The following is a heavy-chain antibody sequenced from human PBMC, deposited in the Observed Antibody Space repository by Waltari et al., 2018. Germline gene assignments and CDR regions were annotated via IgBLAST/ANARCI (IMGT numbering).Heavy chain of an antibody. CDR3: ATVGEGTSGYYHY. D-gene: IGHD5-18*01. CDR1: GITVRNSD. Sequence: EVQLIETGGGLIQPGGSLRLSCAASGITVRNSDMSLVRQAPGKGLEWVSDIFGDVRTSYAEAVRGRFTISTDTSKNTLYLQMSSLTDEDTATYYCATVGEGTSGYYHYWGQGTLVTVSS. CDR2: IFGDVRT. V-gene: IGHV3-53*02. J-gene: IGHJ4*02.